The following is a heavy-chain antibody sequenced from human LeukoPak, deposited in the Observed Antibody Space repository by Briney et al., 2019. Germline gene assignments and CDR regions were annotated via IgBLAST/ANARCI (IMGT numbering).Heavy chain of an antibody. Sequence: PSETLSLTCAVYGGSFSGYYWSWIRQPPGKGREGIGEINHSGSTNYNPSLKSRVTISVDTSKNQFSLKLSSVTAADTAVYYCARGEFGVDDFWSGYYSGYYGMDVWGQGTTVTVSS. J-gene: IGHJ6*02. CDR1: GGSFSGYY. CDR3: ARGEFGVDDFWSGYYSGYYGMDV. CDR2: INHSGST. V-gene: IGHV4-34*01. D-gene: IGHD3-3*01.